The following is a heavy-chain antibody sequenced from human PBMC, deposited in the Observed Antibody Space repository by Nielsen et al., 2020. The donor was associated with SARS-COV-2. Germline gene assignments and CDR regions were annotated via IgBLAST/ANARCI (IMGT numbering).Heavy chain of an antibody. CDR2: IYYSGGT. CDR3: ARGFGARWYYYYGMDV. D-gene: IGHD1-26*01. J-gene: IGHJ6*02. V-gene: IGHV4-30-4*01. CDR1: GGSISSGDYY. Sequence: SKTLSLTCTVSGGSISSGDYYWSWIRQPPGKGLEWIGYIYYSGGTYYNPSLKSRVTISVDTSKNQFSLKLSSVTAADTAVYYCARGFGARWYYYYGMDVWGQGTTVTVSS.